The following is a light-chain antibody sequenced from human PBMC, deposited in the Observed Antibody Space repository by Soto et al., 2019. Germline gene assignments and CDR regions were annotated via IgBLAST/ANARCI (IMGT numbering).Light chain of an antibody. Sequence: EIQITQTTSSLSASVGDRVTITCRASQSISSYLSWYQQKPGKAPKLLIYAASNLQSGVPSRFSGSGSGTDFTLTINSLQPEDFATYYCQQSSITPITFGQVTLLEIK. J-gene: IGKJ5*01. V-gene: IGKV1-39*01. CDR1: QSISSY. CDR2: AAS. CDR3: QQSSITPIT.